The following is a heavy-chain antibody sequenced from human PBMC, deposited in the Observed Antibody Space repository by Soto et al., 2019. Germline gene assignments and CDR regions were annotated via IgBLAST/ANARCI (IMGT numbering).Heavy chain of an antibody. CDR2: INHSGST. D-gene: IGHD3-10*01. CDR1: VGSFSGYY. J-gene: IGHJ4*02. V-gene: IGHV4-34*01. Sequence: SETLSLTCAFYVGSFSGYYWSCIRHPPGKGLEWIGEINHSGSTNYNPSLKSRVTISVDTSKNQFSLKLSSVTAADTAVYYCARARFVDGNDYWGQGTLCSVSS. CDR3: ARARFVDGNDY.